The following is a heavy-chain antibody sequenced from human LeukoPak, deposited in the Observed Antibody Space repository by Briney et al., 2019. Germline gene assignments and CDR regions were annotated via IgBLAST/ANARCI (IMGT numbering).Heavy chain of an antibody. D-gene: IGHD3-22*01. CDR2: IYYSGST. J-gene: IGHJ3*02. CDR3: ARGPHYDSSGYYSSGAFDI. CDR1: GGSISSGSYY. V-gene: IGHV4-31*03. Sequence: SQTLSLTCTVSGGSISSGSYYWSWIRQHPGKGLEWIAYIYYSGSTYFNPSLESRVTISVDTSKNQFSLKLTSVTAADTAVYYCARGPHYDSSGYYSSGAFDIWGQGTMVTVSS.